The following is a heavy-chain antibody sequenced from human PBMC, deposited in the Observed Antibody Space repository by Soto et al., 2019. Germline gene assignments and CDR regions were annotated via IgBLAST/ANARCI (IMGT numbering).Heavy chain of an antibody. D-gene: IGHD3-10*01. CDR2: IRGFSPYT. V-gene: IGHV3-21*01. J-gene: IGHJ6*02. Sequence: GGSLRLSCISSGFTFRTYTMNWVRQAPGKGLEWVSGIRGFSPYTFYAESVKGRFTISRDNAKNSLYLQMDSLRAEGTAVYYCARDRGYDAHDYYYNAMDVWGQGTTVTVSS. CDR3: ARDRGYDAHDYYYNAMDV. CDR1: GFTFRTYT.